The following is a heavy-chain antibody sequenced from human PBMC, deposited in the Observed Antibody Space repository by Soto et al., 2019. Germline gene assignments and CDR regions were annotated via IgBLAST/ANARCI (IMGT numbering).Heavy chain of an antibody. D-gene: IGHD3-3*01. CDR2: IVPNVGTV. V-gene: IGHV1-69*06. CDR1: GGTLSSFINYP. J-gene: IGHJ4*02. Sequence: QMQLVQSGAEVKKPGSSVKVSCKASGGTLSSFINYPINWVRQAPGQGLEWMGGIVPNVGTVNYAQKFQGRVTITADKSTGTSYMELSSLRSEDTALYYCARRDTSGFLGYLDNWGQGTLVTVSS. CDR3: ARRDTSGFLGYLDN.